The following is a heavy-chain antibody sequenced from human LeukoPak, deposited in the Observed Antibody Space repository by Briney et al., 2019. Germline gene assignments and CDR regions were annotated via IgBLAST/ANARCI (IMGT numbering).Heavy chain of an antibody. CDR3: GTLLSNGPFDY. J-gene: IGHJ4*02. Sequence: ASVKVSCKASGYTFTSYCMHWVRQAPGQGLEWMGYIYPSSGATKYAQKFQGRVTMTRDTSISTAYMELSGLGSDDTAVYYCGTLLSNGPFDYWGQGSLVTVSS. V-gene: IGHV1-2*02. CDR1: GYTFTSYC. CDR2: IYPSSGAT.